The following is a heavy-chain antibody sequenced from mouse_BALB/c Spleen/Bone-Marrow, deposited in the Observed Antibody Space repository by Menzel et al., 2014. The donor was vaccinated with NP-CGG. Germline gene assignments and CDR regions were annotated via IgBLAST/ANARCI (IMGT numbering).Heavy chain of an antibody. V-gene: IGHV5-12*02. CDR1: GFTFSDYY. CDR2: ISNGGGST. J-gene: IGHJ4*01. CDR3: ARQNYRGAMDY. D-gene: IGHD2-14*01. Sequence: EVKLMESGGGLVQPGGSLKLSCATSGFTFSDYYMYWVRQTPEKRLEWIAYISNGGGSTYYPDTVKGQFTISRDNAKNALYLQMSRLKSEDTAMYYCARQNYRGAMDYWGQGTSVTVSS.